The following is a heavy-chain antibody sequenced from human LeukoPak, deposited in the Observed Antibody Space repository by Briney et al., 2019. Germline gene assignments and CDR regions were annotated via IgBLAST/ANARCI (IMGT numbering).Heavy chain of an antibody. Sequence: ASVKVSCKASGYTFTGYYMHWVRQAPGQGLEWMGWINPNSGSTNYAQRFQGWVTMTRDTSISTAYMELSRLRSDDTAVYYCARDGGSGSYYYYGMDVWGQGTTVTVSS. CDR1: GYTFTGYY. D-gene: IGHD3-10*01. V-gene: IGHV1-2*04. CDR3: ARDGGSGSYYYYGMDV. CDR2: INPNSGST. J-gene: IGHJ6*02.